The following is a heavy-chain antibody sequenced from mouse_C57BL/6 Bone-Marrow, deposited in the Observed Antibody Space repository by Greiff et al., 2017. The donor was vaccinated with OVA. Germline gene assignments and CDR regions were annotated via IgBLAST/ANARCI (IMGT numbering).Heavy chain of an antibody. CDR1: GYTFTDHT. Sequence: VQLQQSDAELVKPGASVKISCKASGYTFTDHTIHWMKQRPEQGLEWIGYVYPRDGSTTYNEKFKGKAILTADKSSSTACMQLNSLTSEDSEVYLCARCGPYCFDYWGRGTTLTVSS. CDR2: VYPRDGST. J-gene: IGHJ2*01. CDR3: ARCGPYCFDY. V-gene: IGHV1-78*01.